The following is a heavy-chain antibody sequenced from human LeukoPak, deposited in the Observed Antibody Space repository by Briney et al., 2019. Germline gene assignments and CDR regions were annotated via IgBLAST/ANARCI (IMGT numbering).Heavy chain of an antibody. CDR3: ARMRLGYCSSTSCSKVGNWFAP. CDR1: GGSISSGGYS. J-gene: IGHJ5*02. Sequence: PSETLSLTCAVSGGSISSGGYSWSWIRQPPGKGLEWIGYIYHSGSTYYNPSLKSRVTISVDRSKNQFSLKLSSVTAADTAVYYCARMRLGYCSSTSCSKVGNWFAPWGQGTLVTVSS. CDR2: IYHSGST. D-gene: IGHD2-2*01. V-gene: IGHV4-30-2*01.